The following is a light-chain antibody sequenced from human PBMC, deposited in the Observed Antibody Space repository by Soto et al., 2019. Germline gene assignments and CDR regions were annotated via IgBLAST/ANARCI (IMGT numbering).Light chain of an antibody. CDR1: SSNIGAGYD. V-gene: IGLV1-40*01. J-gene: IGLJ2*01. CDR3: QSYHSSLSGWL. Sequence: QSVLTQPPSVSGAPGQRVTISCTGSSSNIGAGYDVHWYQQLPGTAPKLLVHGNTDRPSGVPDRFSGSKSGTSASLAITGLQADDEADYYCQSYHSSLSGWLFGGGTKLTVL. CDR2: GNT.